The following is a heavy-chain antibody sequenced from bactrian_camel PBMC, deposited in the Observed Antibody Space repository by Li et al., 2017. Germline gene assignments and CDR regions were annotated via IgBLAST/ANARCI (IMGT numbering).Heavy chain of an antibody. CDR3: VGVREGGLWSGCTQ. CDR2: IDLDGSV. D-gene: IGHD3*01. V-gene: IGHV3S53*01. CDR1: GVASARDFRENC. J-gene: IGHJ4*01. Sequence: VQLVESGGDSVGAGGSLRLSCDASGVASARDFRENCMGWFRQAPGKERELIATIDLDGSVTYVDSVKGRFTISPRFTISKDGAKNDMDLEMNGLEPEDTATYGCVGVREGGLWSGCTQWGQGTQVTVS.